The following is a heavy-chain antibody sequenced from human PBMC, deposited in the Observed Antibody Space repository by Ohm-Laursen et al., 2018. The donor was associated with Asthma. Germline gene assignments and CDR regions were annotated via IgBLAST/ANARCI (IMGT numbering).Heavy chain of an antibody. CDR3: AKAPWELLSDLAYDY. J-gene: IGHJ4*02. CDR2: INGDSKSI. D-gene: IGHD1-26*01. CDR1: GFTFSSYA. Sequence: SLRLSCTASGFTFSSYALNWVRQAPGKGLDWVSYINGDSKSIHYGDSVRGRFTISRDNSKNTLYLQMNSLRAEDTAVYYCAKAPWELLSDLAYDYWGQGTLVTVSS. V-gene: IGHV3-23*01.